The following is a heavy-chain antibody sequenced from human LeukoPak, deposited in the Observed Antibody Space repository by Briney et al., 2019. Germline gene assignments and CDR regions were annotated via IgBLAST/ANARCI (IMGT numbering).Heavy chain of an antibody. V-gene: IGHV4-38-2*02. J-gene: IGHJ4*02. D-gene: IGHD2-8*01. CDR1: GYSISSGYY. CDR2: IYHSGST. Sequence: PSETLSLTCTVSGYSISSGYYWGWIRQPPGKGLEWIGSIYHSGSTYYNPSLKSRVTISVDPSKNQFSLKLSSVTAADTAVYYCARSGCTNGVCYKDYWGQGTLVTVSS. CDR3: ARSGCTNGVCYKDY.